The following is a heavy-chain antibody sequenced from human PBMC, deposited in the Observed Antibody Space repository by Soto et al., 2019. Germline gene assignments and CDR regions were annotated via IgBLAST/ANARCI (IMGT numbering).Heavy chain of an antibody. V-gene: IGHV1-69*01. Sequence: QVQLVQSGAEVKKPGSSVKVSCKASGGTFSSYAISWVRQAPGQGLEWMGGVIPIFGTANYAQKFQGRVTISADESTSTAYMELSSLGSEDTAVYYCARGGGVGGYFWFDPWGQGTLVTVSS. J-gene: IGHJ5*02. CDR1: GGTFSSYA. D-gene: IGHD3-10*01. CDR2: VIPIFGTA. CDR3: ARGGGVGGYFWFDP.